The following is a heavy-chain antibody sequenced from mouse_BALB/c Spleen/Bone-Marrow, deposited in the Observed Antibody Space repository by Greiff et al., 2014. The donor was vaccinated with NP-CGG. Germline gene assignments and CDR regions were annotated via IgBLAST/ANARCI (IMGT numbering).Heavy chain of an antibody. CDR3: ARGIYYDNYFDY. J-gene: IGHJ2*01. D-gene: IGHD2-4*01. Sequence: VQLQQSXPELVKPGASVKMSCKASGYTFTDYYMDWVKQSHGESFEWIGRVNPYNGGTSYNQKFKGKATLTVDKSSSTAYMELNSLTSEDSAVYYCARGIYYDNYFDYWGQGTTLTVSS. V-gene: IGHV1-19*01. CDR1: GYTFTDYY. CDR2: VNPYNGGT.